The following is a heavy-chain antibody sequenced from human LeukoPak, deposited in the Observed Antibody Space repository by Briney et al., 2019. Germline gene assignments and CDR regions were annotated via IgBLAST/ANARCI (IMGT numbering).Heavy chain of an antibody. CDR3: AQIPYCDFWSGEGT. D-gene: IGHD3-3*01. CDR1: GGSISSHY. J-gene: IGHJ5*02. V-gene: IGHV4-59*11. Sequence: SETLSLTCTVSGGSISSHYWSWIRQPPGKGLEWIGYIYYSGSTNYNPSLKSRVTISVDTSKNQFSLKLSSVTAADTAVYYCAQIPYCDFWSGEGTWGQGTLVTVSS. CDR2: IYYSGST.